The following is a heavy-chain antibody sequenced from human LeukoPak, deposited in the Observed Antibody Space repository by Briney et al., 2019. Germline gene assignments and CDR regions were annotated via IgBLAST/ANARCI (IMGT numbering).Heavy chain of an antibody. D-gene: IGHD4-17*01. J-gene: IGHJ4*02. CDR2: LSASGGAT. V-gene: IGHV3-23*01. CDR3: AKELSTVTTIDY. CDR1: GFTFRSYA. Sequence: GGSLRLSCAASGFTFRSYAMSWVRQAPGKGLEWVSTLSASGGATYYADSVKGRFTISRDNSKNTLYLQMNSLGAEDTAVYYCAKELSTVTTIDYWGQGTLVTVSS.